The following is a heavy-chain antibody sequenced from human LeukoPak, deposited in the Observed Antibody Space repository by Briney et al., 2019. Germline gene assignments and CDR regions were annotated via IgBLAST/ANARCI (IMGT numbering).Heavy chain of an antibody. D-gene: IGHD6-13*01. J-gene: IGHJ5*02. V-gene: IGHV1-18*04. CDR3: ARDPVIAAAGTGDNWFDP. CDR1: GYTFTSYG. Sequence: ASVKVSCKASGYTFTSYGISWVRQAPGQGLEWMGWISAYNGNTNYAQKLQGRVTVTTDTSTSTAYMELRSLRSDDTAVYYCARDPVIAAAGTGDNWFDPWGQGTLVTVSS. CDR2: ISAYNGNT.